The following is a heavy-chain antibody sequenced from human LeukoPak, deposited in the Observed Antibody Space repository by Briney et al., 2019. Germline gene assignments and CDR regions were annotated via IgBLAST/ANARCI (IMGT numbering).Heavy chain of an antibody. J-gene: IGHJ4*02. D-gene: IGHD3-22*01. CDR3: ARRSLGSSGYNERYDY. Sequence: SETLSLTCSVSGGSISSHYWSWMRQPPGKGLEWIGYIYYTGSTDYNPSLKSRVTISVDTSKNQLSLKLSSVTAADTAVYYCARRSLGSSGYNERYDYWGQGTLVTVSS. CDR1: GGSISSHY. V-gene: IGHV4-59*11. CDR2: IYYTGST.